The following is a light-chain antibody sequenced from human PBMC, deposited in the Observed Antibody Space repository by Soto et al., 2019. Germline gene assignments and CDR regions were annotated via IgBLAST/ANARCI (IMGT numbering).Light chain of an antibody. CDR3: QQRSNWPIT. CDR2: GAS. Sequence: EIVMTQSPATLSVSPGEGATLSCRASQSVSSKLAWYQQKPGQAPRLLIYGASTRATGIPARFSGSGSGTDFTLTISSLEPEDFAVYYCQQRSNWPITFGQGTRLENK. J-gene: IGKJ5*01. V-gene: IGKV3-15*01. CDR1: QSVSSK.